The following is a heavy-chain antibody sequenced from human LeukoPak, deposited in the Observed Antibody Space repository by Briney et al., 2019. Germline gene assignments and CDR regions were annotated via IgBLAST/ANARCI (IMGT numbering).Heavy chain of an antibody. D-gene: IGHD2-21*02. Sequence: GASVKVSCKASGYIFTSYYIHWVRQAPGQGLEWMGIINPGDGRTTYAQKFQDRVTMTRDTSTTTVYMELSSLRSEDTAVYYCARDAPCGGDCYPDYWGQGTLAIVSS. V-gene: IGHV1-46*01. CDR1: GYIFTSYY. J-gene: IGHJ4*02. CDR3: ARDAPCGGDCYPDY. CDR2: INPGDGRT.